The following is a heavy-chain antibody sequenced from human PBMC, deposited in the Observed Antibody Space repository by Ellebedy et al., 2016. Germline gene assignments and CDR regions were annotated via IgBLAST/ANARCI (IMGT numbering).Heavy chain of an antibody. CDR1: GFTFKTYA. Sequence: GGSLRLXCAASGFTFKTYAMSWVRQAPGEGLEWVSTLSGSGPKTYYADSVQGRFTISRDNSKSTLYLQMNSLRAEDTAAYYCAKHETDGDYYFDLWGRGTLVTVSS. D-gene: IGHD2-21*01. CDR3: AKHETDGDYYFDL. J-gene: IGHJ2*01. V-gene: IGHV3-23*01. CDR2: LSGSGPKT.